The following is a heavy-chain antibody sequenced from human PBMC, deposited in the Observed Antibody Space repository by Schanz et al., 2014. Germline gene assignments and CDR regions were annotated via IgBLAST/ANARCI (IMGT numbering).Heavy chain of an antibody. CDR2: ISSSSIYT. CDR1: RLNFNNAW. J-gene: IGHJ4*02. CDR3: AREGEWGYDPPRH. Sequence: VQLEESGGGLVKPGGSLKLSCAASRLNFNNAWMHWVRQAPGKGLEWVSYISSSSIYTNYADSVKGRFTISRDNAKNSLYLQMNSLRAEDTAVYYCAREGEWGYDPPRHWGQGTLVTVSS. V-gene: IGHV3-11*06. D-gene: IGHD5-12*01.